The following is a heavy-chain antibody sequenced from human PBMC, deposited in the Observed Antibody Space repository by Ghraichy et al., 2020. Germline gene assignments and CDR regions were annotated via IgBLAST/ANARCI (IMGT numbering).Heavy chain of an antibody. D-gene: IGHD2-2*01. CDR1: GYTFTGYY. CDR2: INPNSGGT. CDR3: ASSAAAGSRGYYYGMDV. Sequence: ASVKVSCKASGYTFTGYYMHWVRQAPGQGLEWMGWINPNSGGTNYAQKFQGRVTMTRDTSISTAYMELSRLRSDDTAVYYCASSAAAGSRGYYYGMDVWGKGPRSPSPQ. V-gene: IGHV1-2*02. J-gene: IGHJ6*01.